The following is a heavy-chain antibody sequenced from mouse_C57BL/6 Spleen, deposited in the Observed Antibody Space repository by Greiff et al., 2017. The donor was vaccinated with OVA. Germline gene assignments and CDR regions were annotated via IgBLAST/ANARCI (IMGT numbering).Heavy chain of an antibody. CDR1: GFSLTSYG. Sequence: QVQLKESGPGLVAPSQCLSITCTVSGFSLTSYGVHWVRQPPGKGLEWLVVIWSAGSTTYNSALISRLSISKENSKSQIFLKMNSLRTDDTAMYYCDRHYYGGSYWCFDDWGTGTTVTVSS. CDR2: IWSAGST. J-gene: IGHJ1*03. V-gene: IGHV2-6-1*01. CDR3: DRHYYGGSYWCFDD. D-gene: IGHD1-1*01.